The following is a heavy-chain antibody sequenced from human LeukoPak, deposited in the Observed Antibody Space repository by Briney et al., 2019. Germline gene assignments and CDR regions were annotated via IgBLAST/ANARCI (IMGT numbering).Heavy chain of an antibody. CDR1: GFTFSSYA. CDR3: AREGIAAAGNPGYYFDY. J-gene: IGHJ4*02. D-gene: IGHD6-13*01. Sequence: QAAGSLRLSCAASGFTFSSYAMHWVRQAPGKGLEWVAVISYDGSNKYYADSVKGRFTISRDNSKNTLYLQMNSLRAEDTAVYYCAREGIAAAGNPGYYFDYWGQGTLVTVSS. V-gene: IGHV3-30*04. CDR2: ISYDGSNK.